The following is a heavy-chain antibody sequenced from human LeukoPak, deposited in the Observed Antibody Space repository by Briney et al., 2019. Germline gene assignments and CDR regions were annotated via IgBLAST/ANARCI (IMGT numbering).Heavy chain of an antibody. CDR3: AKGGAITIFGVVRGVNAFDI. D-gene: IGHD3-3*01. CDR1: GFTFSSYA. V-gene: IGHV3-23*01. CDR2: ISGSGGTT. J-gene: IGHJ3*02. Sequence: RGSLRLSCAASGFTFSSYAMSWVRQAPGKGLEWVSAISGSGGTTYYADSVKGRFTISRDNSKNTLYLQMNSLRAEDTAVYYCAKGGAITIFGVVRGVNAFDIWGQGTMVTVSS.